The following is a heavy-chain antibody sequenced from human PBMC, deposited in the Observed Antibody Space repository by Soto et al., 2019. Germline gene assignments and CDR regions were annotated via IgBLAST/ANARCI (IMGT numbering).Heavy chain of an antibody. V-gene: IGHV3-7*01. Sequence: GGSLRLSCAASGFTFSSYWMSWVRQAPGKGLEWVANIKQDGSGKYYVDSVKGRFTISRDNAKNSLYLQMNSLRAEDTAVYYCARDKYDFWSGSRISYYMDVWGKGTTVTVSS. J-gene: IGHJ6*03. CDR3: ARDKYDFWSGSRISYYMDV. CDR2: IKQDGSGK. D-gene: IGHD3-3*01. CDR1: GFTFSSYW.